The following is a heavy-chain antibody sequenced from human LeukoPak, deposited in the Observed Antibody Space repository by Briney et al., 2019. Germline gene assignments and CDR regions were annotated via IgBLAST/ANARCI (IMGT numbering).Heavy chain of an antibody. CDR2: ISYDGSNK. V-gene: IGHV3-30*04. CDR1: GFTFSSYA. Sequence: GRSLRLSCAASGFTFSSYAMHWVGQAPGKGVEGGAVISYDGSNKYYADSVKGRFTISRDNSKNTLYLQMNSLRAEDTAVYYCAREHGHYDILTGLHWGQGTLVTVSS. CDR3: AREHGHYDILTGLH. D-gene: IGHD3-9*01. J-gene: IGHJ4*02.